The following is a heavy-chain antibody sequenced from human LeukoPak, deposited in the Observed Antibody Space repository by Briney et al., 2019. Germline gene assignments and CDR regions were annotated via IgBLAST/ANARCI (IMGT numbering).Heavy chain of an antibody. CDR1: GGSISSGGYY. D-gene: IGHD6-19*01. J-gene: IGHJ6*02. Sequence: SETLSLTCTVSGGSISSGGYYWSWIRQHPGKGLEWIGYIYYSGSTNYNPSLKSRVTISVDTSKNQFSLKLSSVTAADTAVYYCARVTSYSSGWLGGYYYYGMDVWGQGTTVTVSS. CDR2: IYYSGST. CDR3: ARVTSYSSGWLGGYYYYGMDV. V-gene: IGHV4-61*08.